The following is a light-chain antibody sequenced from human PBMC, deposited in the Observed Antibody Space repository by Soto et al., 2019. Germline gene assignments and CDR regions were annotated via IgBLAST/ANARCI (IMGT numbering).Light chain of an antibody. CDR2: SNN. V-gene: IGLV1-44*01. Sequence: QSVLTQPPSASGTPGQRVTISCSGSSSNIGSNTVNWYQQLPGTAPKLLIYSNNQRPSGVPDRFSGSKSGTSASLAISGLQSADEADYYCAAWYDSMNGVVFGGGTKLTVL. CDR3: AAWYDSMNGVV. CDR1: SSNIGSNT. J-gene: IGLJ2*01.